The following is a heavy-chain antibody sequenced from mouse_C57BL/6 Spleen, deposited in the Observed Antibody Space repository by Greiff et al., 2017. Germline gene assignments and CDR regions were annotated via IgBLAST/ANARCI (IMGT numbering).Heavy chain of an antibody. V-gene: IGHV1-64*01. CDR3: ARSLGSYDYG. CDR1: GYTFTSYW. J-gene: IGHJ4*01. D-gene: IGHD2-4*01. Sequence: QVQLQQPGAELVKPGASVKLSCKASGYTFTSYWMHWVKQRPGQGLEWIGMIHPNSGSTNYNEKFKSQATLTVDKSSSTAYMQLSSLTSEDSAVYYCARSLGSYDYGWGQGTSVTVSS. CDR2: IHPNSGST.